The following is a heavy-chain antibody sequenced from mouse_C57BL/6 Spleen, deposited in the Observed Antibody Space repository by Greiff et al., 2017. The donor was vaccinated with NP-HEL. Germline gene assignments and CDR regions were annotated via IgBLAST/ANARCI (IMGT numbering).Heavy chain of an antibody. Sequence: QVQLQQPGAELVRPGTSVKLSCTASGYTFTSYWMHWVKQRPGQGLEWIGVIDPSDSYTNYNQKFKGKATLTVDTSSSTAYMQISSLISEDSAFYYCARSTPIPSGFAYGGQGTLVTVSA. CDR1: GYTFTSYW. J-gene: IGHJ3*01. V-gene: IGHV1-59*01. D-gene: IGHD4-1*02. CDR2: IDPSDSYT. CDR3: ARSTPIPSGFAY.